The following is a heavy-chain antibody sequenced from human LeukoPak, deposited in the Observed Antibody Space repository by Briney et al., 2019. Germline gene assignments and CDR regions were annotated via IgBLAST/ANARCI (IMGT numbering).Heavy chain of an antibody. Sequence: ASVKVSCKASGYTFIGYYMHWLRQAPGQGLEWMGWINPNSGGTNYAQKFQGRVTMTRDTSISTAYMELTRLRSDDTAVYYCARGSYYDFWSGYYFLHYYYMDVWGKGTTVTVSS. CDR2: INPNSGGT. V-gene: IGHV1-2*02. J-gene: IGHJ6*03. D-gene: IGHD3-3*01. CDR3: ARGSYYDFWSGYYFLHYYYMDV. CDR1: GYTFIGYY.